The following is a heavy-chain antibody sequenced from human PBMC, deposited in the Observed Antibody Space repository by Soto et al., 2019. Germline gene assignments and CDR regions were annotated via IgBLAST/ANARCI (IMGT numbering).Heavy chain of an antibody. D-gene: IGHD6-13*01. Sequence: QVQLQESGPGLVKPSQTLSLTCTVSGGSISSGGYYWSWIRQHPGKGLEWIGYIYYSGSTYYNPSVKSGVIISADMSMNQFSLKLSSVTAADSALYYFARGSSNWYFLDYWGQGTLVTVSS. CDR1: GGSISSGGYY. J-gene: IGHJ4*02. CDR2: IYYSGST. V-gene: IGHV4-31*03. CDR3: ARGSSNWYFLDY.